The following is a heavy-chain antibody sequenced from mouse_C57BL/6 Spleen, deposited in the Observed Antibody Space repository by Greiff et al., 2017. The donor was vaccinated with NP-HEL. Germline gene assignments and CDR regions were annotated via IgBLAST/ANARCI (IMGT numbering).Heavy chain of an antibody. V-gene: IGHV5-4*01. J-gene: IGHJ3*01. CDR3: ARDRGYYDYDEGFAY. CDR1: GFTFSSYA. D-gene: IGHD2-4*01. CDR2: ISDGGSYT. Sequence: EVKLMESGGGLVKPGGSLKLSCAASGFTFSSYAMSWVRQTPEKRLEWVATISDGGSYTYYPDNVKGRFTISRDNAKNNLYLQMSHLKSEDTAMYYCARDRGYYDYDEGFAYWGQGTLVTVSA.